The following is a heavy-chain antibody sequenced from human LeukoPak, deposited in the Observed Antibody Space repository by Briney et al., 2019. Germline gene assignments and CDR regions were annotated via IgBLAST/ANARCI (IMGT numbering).Heavy chain of an antibody. CDR3: ARAPDDYDFWSGPFDY. Sequence: ASVKVSCKASGYTFTVYFMHWVRQAPGQGLEWMGWINPNSGGTNYAQKFQGRGTMTRDTSISTAYMELSRLRSDDTAVYYCARAPDDYDFWSGPFDYWGRGTLVTVSS. CDR2: INPNSGGT. CDR1: GYTFTVYF. D-gene: IGHD3-3*01. J-gene: IGHJ4*02. V-gene: IGHV1-2*02.